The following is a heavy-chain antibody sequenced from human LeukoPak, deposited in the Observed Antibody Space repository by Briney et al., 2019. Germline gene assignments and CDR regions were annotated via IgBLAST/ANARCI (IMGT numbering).Heavy chain of an antibody. D-gene: IGHD5-24*01. Sequence: GRSLRLSCAASGFTFSSYAMHWVRQAPGKGLEWVGHIKSKIDGGTTEYAAPVKGRFTISRDDSKNTLYLQINSLKTEDTAVYYCTKERYWRDGYNTGYYYGMDVWGQGTTVTVS. CDR3: TKERYWRDGYNTGYYYGMDV. CDR2: IKSKIDGGTT. J-gene: IGHJ6*02. V-gene: IGHV3-15*07. CDR1: GFTFSSYA.